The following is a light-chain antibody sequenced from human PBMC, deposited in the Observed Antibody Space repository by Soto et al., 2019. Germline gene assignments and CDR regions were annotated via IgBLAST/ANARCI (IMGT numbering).Light chain of an antibody. CDR2: DAS. CDR3: QQYKFRPPVT. Sequence: EVVMTQSPATLSVSPGETATLSCRSSQSVTNGLAWYQQKPGQSPRLLIYDASIRATGIPARFSGSGYGTEFTLTISSLQSEDFAVYYCQQYKFRPPVTFGQGTRLDIK. CDR1: QSVTNG. J-gene: IGKJ5*01. V-gene: IGKV3-15*01.